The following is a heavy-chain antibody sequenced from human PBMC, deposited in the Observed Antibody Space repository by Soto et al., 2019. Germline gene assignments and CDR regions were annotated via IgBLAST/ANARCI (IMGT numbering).Heavy chain of an antibody. D-gene: IGHD2-15*01. J-gene: IGHJ4*02. Sequence: ASVKVSCKASGYTFTSYGISWVRQAPGQELESMGWISAYNGNTNYAQKLQGRVTMTTDTSTSTAYLKLRSMRSDDTAVYYCARDYIAQGRYCSGGSCYPFFDFWGQGTLVTVSS. V-gene: IGHV1-18*04. CDR3: ARDYIAQGRYCSGGSCYPFFDF. CDR2: ISAYNGNT. CDR1: GYTFTSYG.